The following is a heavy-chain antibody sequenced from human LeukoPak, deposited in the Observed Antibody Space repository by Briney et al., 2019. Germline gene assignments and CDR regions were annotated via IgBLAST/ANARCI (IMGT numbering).Heavy chain of an antibody. CDR2: IRYDGSNK. J-gene: IGHJ3*02. CDR3: AKDRDWLADAFDI. V-gene: IGHV3-30*02. CDR1: GFTFSSYG. Sequence: PGGSLRLSCAASGFTFSSYGIHWVRQAPGKGLEWVAFIRYDGSNKYYADSVKGRFTISRDNSKNTLYLQMNSLRAEDTAVYYYAKDRDWLADAFDIWGQGTMVTVSS. D-gene: IGHD3/OR15-3a*01.